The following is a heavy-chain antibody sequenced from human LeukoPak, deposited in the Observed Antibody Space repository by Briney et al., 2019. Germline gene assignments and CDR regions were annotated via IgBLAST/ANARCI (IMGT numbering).Heavy chain of an antibody. Sequence: PGGSLRLSCAASGFTFSTYWMHWVRQAPGKGPVWVSRINSDGSSTIYADSVKGRFTISRDNAKSTPYLQMNSLRAEDTAVYYCARSYGMDVWGQGTTVTVSS. CDR1: GFTFSTYW. CDR2: INSDGSST. J-gene: IGHJ6*02. CDR3: ARSYGMDV. V-gene: IGHV3-74*01.